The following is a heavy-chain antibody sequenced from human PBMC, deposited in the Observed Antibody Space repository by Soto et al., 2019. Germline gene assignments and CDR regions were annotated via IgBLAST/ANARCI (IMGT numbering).Heavy chain of an antibody. CDR3: ARGLNTYYDILTGFGEYYGMDV. CDR2: IYYSGST. Sequence: PSETLSLTCTVSGGSISSYYWSWIRQPPGKGLEWIGYIYYSGSTNYNPSLKSRVTISVDTSKNQFSLKLSSVTAADTAVYYCARGLNTYYDILTGFGEYYGMDVWGQGTTVTVSS. V-gene: IGHV4-59*01. CDR1: GGSISSYY. D-gene: IGHD3-9*01. J-gene: IGHJ6*02.